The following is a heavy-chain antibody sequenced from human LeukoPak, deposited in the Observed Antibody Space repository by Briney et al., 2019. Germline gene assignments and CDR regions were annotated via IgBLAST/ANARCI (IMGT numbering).Heavy chain of an antibody. V-gene: IGHV5-51*01. CDR1: GYSFTSYW. D-gene: IGHD3-10*01. CDR2: IYPVDLDT. J-gene: IGHJ4*02. Sequence: GESLKISCKGSGYSFTSYWIGWVRQMPGKGLEWMGIIYPVDLDTRYSPSFLGKATISADKSIRTTYLNWRSLTASATAMHSFPGQGGYYGSGRYFYWGQGTLVTVSS. CDR3: PGQGGYYGSGRYFY.